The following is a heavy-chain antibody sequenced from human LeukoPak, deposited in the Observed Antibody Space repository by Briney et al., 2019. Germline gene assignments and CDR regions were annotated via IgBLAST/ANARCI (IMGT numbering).Heavy chain of an antibody. V-gene: IGHV6-1*01. CDR3: ARDLLLFSNGPGYYYYYGMDV. D-gene: IGHD6-25*01. J-gene: IGHJ6*02. CDR1: GDSVSSNSAA. CDR2: TYYRSKWYN. Sequence: SQTLSLTCAISGDSVSSNSAARNWIRQSPSRGLEWLGRTYYRSKWYNDYAVSVKSRITINPDTSKNQFSLQLNSVTPEDTAVYYCARDLLLFSNGPGYYYYYGMDVWGQGTTVTVSS.